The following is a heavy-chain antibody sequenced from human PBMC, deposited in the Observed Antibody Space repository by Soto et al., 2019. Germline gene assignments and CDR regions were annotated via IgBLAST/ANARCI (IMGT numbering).Heavy chain of an antibody. CDR2: IDPSNSQT. D-gene: IGHD6-19*01. Sequence: EVQLVQSGAEVKKPGESLRISCKISGYSFTTYWMSWLRQMPGKGLEWMGRIDPSNSQTDYSPSFQGHVTISGDKSISTAYLQWSSLKASDTAIYYCATGGSGCYHWGQGILVTVSS. CDR3: ATGGSGCYH. CDR1: GYSFTTYW. J-gene: IGHJ4*02. V-gene: IGHV5-10-1*01.